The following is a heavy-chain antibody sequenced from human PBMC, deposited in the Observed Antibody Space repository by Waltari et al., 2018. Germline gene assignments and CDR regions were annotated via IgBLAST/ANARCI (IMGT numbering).Heavy chain of an antibody. CDR2: IWYDGSNK. CDR1: GFTFSSYG. D-gene: IGHD3-10*01. CDR3: ARDNGSGSYYAPGY. Sequence: QVQLVESGGGVVQPGRSLRLSCAASGFTFSSYGMHWVRKAPGKGLEWVAVIWYDGSNKYYADSVKGRFTISRDNSKNTLYLQMNSLRAEDTAVYYCARDNGSGSYYAPGYWGQGTLVTVSS. J-gene: IGHJ4*02. V-gene: IGHV3-33*01.